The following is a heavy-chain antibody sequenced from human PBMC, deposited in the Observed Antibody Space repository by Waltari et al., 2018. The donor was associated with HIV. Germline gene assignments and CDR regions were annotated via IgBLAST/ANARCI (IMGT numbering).Heavy chain of an antibody. J-gene: IGHJ6*02. D-gene: IGHD3-10*01. Sequence: QVQLVQSGAEVKKPGASVKVSCKVSGYTLTELSMHWVRQAPGKGLEWMGNFDPEDDETIYGQKFQGRITMTEDTSSDTAYMELSSLTSGDTAVYYCATDFSGMVRAYSYYSLDVWGQGTTVTVSS. V-gene: IGHV1-24*01. CDR3: ATDFSGMVRAYSYYSLDV. CDR2: FDPEDDET. CDR1: GYTLTELS.